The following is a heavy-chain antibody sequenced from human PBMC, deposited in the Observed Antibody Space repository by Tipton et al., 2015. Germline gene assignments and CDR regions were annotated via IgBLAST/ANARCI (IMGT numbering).Heavy chain of an antibody. Sequence: LRLSCSVSSDSISKYYWSWIRQPPGKELEWIGYIQYSGSTNYNPSLKSRVTISVDTSKTQFSLEMRSVTATDTAVYYCARARGRHGGLFDSWGQGILVTVSS. D-gene: IGHD4-23*01. V-gene: IGHV4-59*01. CDR2: IQYSGST. J-gene: IGHJ4*02. CDR3: ARARGRHGGLFDS. CDR1: SDSISKYY.